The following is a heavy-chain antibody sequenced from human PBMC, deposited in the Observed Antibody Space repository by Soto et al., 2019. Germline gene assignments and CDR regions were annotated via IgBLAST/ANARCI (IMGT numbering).Heavy chain of an antibody. CDR2: IYYSGST. V-gene: IGHV4-39*01. D-gene: IGHD3-22*01. CDR3: AGPLKSDRSGPIPY. J-gene: IGHJ4*02. CDR1: GGSISSSSYY. Sequence: SETLSLTCTVSGGSISSSSYYWGWIRQPPGKGLEWIGSIYYSGSTYYNPSLKSRVTISVDTSKNQFSLKLSSVTAADTAVYYCAGPLKSDRSGPIPYWGQGTQVTLSS.